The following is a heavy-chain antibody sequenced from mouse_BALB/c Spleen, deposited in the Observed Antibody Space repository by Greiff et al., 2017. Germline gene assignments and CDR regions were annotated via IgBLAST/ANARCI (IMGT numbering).Heavy chain of an antibody. CDR1: GFTFSSYA. V-gene: IGHV5-6-5*01. CDR3: ARWDGNPMDY. D-gene: IGHD2-1*01. J-gene: IGHJ4*01. Sequence: EVKVVESGGGLVKPGGSLKLSCAASGFTFSSYAMSWVRQTPEKRLEWVASISSGGSTYYPDSVKGRFTISRDNARNILYLQMSSLRSEDTAMYYCARWDGNPMDYWGQGTSVTVSS. CDR2: ISSGGST.